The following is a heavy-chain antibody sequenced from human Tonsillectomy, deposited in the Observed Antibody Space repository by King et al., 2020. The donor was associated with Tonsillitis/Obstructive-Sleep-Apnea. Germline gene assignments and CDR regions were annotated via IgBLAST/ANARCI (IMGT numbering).Heavy chain of an antibody. J-gene: IGHJ4*02. V-gene: IGHV3-30*01. D-gene: IGHD2-2*01. CDR2: ILYDGSNK. CDR3: ATDEYCSSTSCSNFDY. Sequence: VQLVESGGGVVQPGRSLRLSCAASGFTFSSYVMHWVRQAPGKGLDWWAVILYDGSNKYYADSVKGRFTISRDNSKNTLCLQMKRLRAEDTAVYYCATDEYCSSTSCSNFDYWGQGALVTVSS. CDR1: GFTFSSYV.